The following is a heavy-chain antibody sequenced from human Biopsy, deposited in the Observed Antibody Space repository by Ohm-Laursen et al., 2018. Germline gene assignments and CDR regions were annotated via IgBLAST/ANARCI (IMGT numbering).Heavy chain of an antibody. CDR3: TRATNSTGWPYYYFYGMDI. CDR2: VYYSGTT. CDR1: GGSISSDW. D-gene: IGHD2/OR15-2a*01. V-gene: IGHV4-59*01. J-gene: IGHJ6*02. Sequence: SETLSLTCTVPGGSISSDWWSWIRQTPGKGLEWIGYVYYSGTTTYNPSLRSRVTISVDTSMNQISLRLQSVTAADTAIYYCTRATNSTGWPYYYFYGMDIWGQGTTVTVSS.